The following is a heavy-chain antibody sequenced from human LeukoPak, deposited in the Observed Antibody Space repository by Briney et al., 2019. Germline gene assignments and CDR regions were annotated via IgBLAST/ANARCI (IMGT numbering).Heavy chain of an antibody. CDR1: GFTVSSNY. Sequence: GGSLRLSCAASGFTVSSNYMSWVRQAPGKGLEWVSTISGSGGSTNHADSVKGRFTISRDNSKNTLYLQMNSLRAEDTAVYYCAKGHYDILTGPEYYFDYWGQGTLVTVSS. J-gene: IGHJ4*02. CDR2: ISGSGGST. D-gene: IGHD3-9*01. CDR3: AKGHYDILTGPEYYFDY. V-gene: IGHV3-23*01.